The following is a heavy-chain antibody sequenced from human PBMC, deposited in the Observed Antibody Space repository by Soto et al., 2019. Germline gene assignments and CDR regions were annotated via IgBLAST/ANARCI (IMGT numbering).Heavy chain of an antibody. CDR2: ISYSGST. D-gene: IGHD3-22*01. V-gene: IGHV4-59*01. CDR3: ARANYYDSIGYYYDRRFFFDY. J-gene: IGHJ4*02. CDR1: GASINSYF. Sequence: SETLSLTCTVSGASINSYFWSWFRQPPGKGLECIGYISYSGSTNYNPSLKSRVTIAVGTSKNQFSLKLSSVTAADTAVYYCARANYYDSIGYYYDRRFFFDYWGQGTLVPVSS.